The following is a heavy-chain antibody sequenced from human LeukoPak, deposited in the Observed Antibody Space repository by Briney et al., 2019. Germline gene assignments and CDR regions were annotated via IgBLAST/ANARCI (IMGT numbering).Heavy chain of an antibody. CDR1: GFTFSSYG. V-gene: IGHV3-30*02. CDR3: AKDRTSTSYFDY. CDR2: IRYDGSNK. Sequence: PGGSLRLSCAASGFTFSSYGMHWVRQAPGKGLEWVAFIRYDGSNKYYADSVKGRFTTSRDNSKNTLYLQMNSLRAEDTAVYYCAKDRTSTSYFDYWGQGTLVTVSS. D-gene: IGHD5/OR15-5a*01. J-gene: IGHJ4*02.